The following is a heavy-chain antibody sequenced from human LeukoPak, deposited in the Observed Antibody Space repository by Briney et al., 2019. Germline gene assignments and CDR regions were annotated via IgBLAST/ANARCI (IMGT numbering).Heavy chain of an antibody. D-gene: IGHD6-19*01. CDR3: ARGSNGYSSGWYLDY. CDR1: GGTFSSYA. J-gene: IGHJ4*02. Sequence: ASVKVSCKASGGTFSSYAISWVRQAPGQGLEWMGWISAYNGNTNYAQKLQGRVTMTTDTSTSTAYMELRSLRSDDTAVYYCARGSNGYSSGWYLDYWGQGTLVTVSS. CDR2: ISAYNGNT. V-gene: IGHV1-18*01.